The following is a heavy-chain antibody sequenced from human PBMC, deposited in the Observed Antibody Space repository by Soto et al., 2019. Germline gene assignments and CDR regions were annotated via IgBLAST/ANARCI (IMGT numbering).Heavy chain of an antibody. V-gene: IGHV4-34*01. J-gene: IGHJ1*01. Sequence: SETLSLTCAVYGGSFSGYYWSWIRQPPGKGLEWIGEINHSGSTNYNPSLKSRVTISVDTSKNQFSLKLSSVTAADTAVYYCARGSIAAAGSEYFQHWGQGTLVTVSS. CDR3: ARGSIAAAGSEYFQH. D-gene: IGHD6-13*01. CDR1: GGSFSGYY. CDR2: INHSGST.